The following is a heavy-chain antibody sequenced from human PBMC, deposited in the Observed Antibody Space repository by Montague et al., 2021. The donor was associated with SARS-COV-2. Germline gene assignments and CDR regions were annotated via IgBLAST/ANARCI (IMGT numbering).Heavy chain of an antibody. V-gene: IGHV4-61*01. CDR2: LFHTDTA. CDR3: TRGIDSYKTEY. Sequence: SETLSLTCTVSDGSVISTYPHWHWVRQSPGRGLEWIGGYLFHTDTAAYNASLRSPVTISVDTSKNQFSLTLTSVTAADTAGYYCTRGIDSYKTEYWGQGIQVTVSS. J-gene: IGHJ1*01. CDR1: DGSVISTYPH. D-gene: IGHD6-13*01.